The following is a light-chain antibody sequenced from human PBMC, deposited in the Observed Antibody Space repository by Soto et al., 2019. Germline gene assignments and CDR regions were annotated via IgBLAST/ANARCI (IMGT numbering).Light chain of an antibody. J-gene: IGLJ2*01. Sequence: QSVLTQPASVSGSPGQSITISCTGTSSDVGAYNYVSWYQQHPGKAPKLMIHDVTNRPSGVSSRFSGSKSGNTASLTISGLQAEDEADYYCSSYTRSTTLVVFGGGTKLTVL. CDR2: DVT. V-gene: IGLV2-14*01. CDR3: SSYTRSTTLVV. CDR1: SSDVGAYNY.